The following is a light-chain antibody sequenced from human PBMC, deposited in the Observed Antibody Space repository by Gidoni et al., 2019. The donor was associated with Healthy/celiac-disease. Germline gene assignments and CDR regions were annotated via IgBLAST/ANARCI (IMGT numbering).Light chain of an antibody. CDR2: WAS. J-gene: IGKJ2*01. Sequence: DIVVTQSPASLAVSLGERATINCKSSQSLFYSSNNKNYLIWYQQKPGQPPKLLIYWASTRESGVPDRFSGSGSGTEFTLTISSLQAEDVAVYYCQQYYSAPYTFGQGTKLEIK. CDR1: QSLFYSSNNKNY. V-gene: IGKV4-1*01. CDR3: QQYYSAPYT.